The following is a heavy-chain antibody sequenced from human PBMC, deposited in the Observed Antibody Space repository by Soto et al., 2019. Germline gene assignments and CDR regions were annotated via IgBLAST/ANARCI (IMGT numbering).Heavy chain of an antibody. J-gene: IGHJ4*02. Sequence: GGSLRLSCSASGFSFSNYAMHWVRQAPGKGLEYVSGVSANGGATYYADSVKGRFTISRDNSRNTLYLQMSSLRAEDTAMYHCVKDNGRSGNYSDSWGQGTLVTVSS. CDR2: VSANGGAT. CDR1: GFSFSNYA. V-gene: IGHV3-64D*08. CDR3: VKDNGRSGNYSDS. D-gene: IGHD1-26*01.